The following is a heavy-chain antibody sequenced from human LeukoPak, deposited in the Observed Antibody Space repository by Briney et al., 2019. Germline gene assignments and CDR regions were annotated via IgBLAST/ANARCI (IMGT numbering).Heavy chain of an antibody. CDR2: IYYSGST. CDR1: GGSISSGDYY. V-gene: IGHV4-30-4*01. CDR3: ARDPAYYYDSSGVFDY. Sequence: SETLSLTCTVSGGSISSGDYYWSWIRQPPGQGLEWIGYIYYSGSTYYNPSLKSRVTISVDTSKNQFSLKLSSVTAADTAVYYCARDPAYYYDSSGVFDYWGQGTLVTVSS. D-gene: IGHD3-22*01. J-gene: IGHJ4*02.